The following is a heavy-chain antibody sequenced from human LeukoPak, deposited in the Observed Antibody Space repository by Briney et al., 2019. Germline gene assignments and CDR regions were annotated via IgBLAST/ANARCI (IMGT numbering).Heavy chain of an antibody. CDR3: ARVFFYGGNSVPFDY. J-gene: IGHJ4*02. D-gene: IGHD4-23*01. CDR1: EYTFTGYY. V-gene: IGHV1-2*02. Sequence: GASVKVCCKASEYTFTGYYTHWVRQAPGQGLEWMGWINPNNDGTNSAAQKFQGRVTMTRDTSISTAYMELSSLGSDDTAVYYCARVFFYGGNSVPFDYWGQGTLVTVSS. CDR2: INPNNDGT.